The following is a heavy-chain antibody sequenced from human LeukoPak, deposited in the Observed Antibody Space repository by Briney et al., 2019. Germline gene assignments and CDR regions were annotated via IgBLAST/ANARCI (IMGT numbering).Heavy chain of an antibody. CDR2: INYSGGT. V-gene: IGHV4-59*11. J-gene: IGHJ4*02. CDR1: GGSIGSHY. CDR3: ARAPDTSGYFYYFDY. D-gene: IGHD3-22*01. Sequence: KPSETLSLTCTVSGGSIGSHYWSWIRQPPGKGLEFIGSINYSGGTNYNPSLKSRVTISVDKSKKQFSLILSSVTAADTAMYYCARAPDTSGYFYYFDYWGQGLLVTVSS.